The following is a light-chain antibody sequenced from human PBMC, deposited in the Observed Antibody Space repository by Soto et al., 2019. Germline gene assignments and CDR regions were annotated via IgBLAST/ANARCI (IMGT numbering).Light chain of an antibody. CDR2: EGT. CDR3: ASYGGRDDMI. CDR1: SSDVGSYDL. J-gene: IGLJ2*01. V-gene: IGLV2-14*02. Sequence: QSVLTQPASVSGSPGQSITISCTGTSSDVGSYDLVSWFQHHPGEAPKLMIYEGTKRPSGVSNRFSGSKSGNTASLTVSGLQAEDEADYYCASYGGRDDMIFGGGTKLTVL.